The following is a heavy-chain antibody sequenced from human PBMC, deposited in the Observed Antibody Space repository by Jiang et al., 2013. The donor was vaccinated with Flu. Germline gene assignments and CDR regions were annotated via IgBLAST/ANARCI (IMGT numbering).Heavy chain of an antibody. CDR2: IIPILGIA. D-gene: IGHD2-15*01. J-gene: IGHJ4*02. V-gene: IGHV1-69*09. CDR1: GGTFSSYA. Sequence: VQLVESGAEVKKPGSSVKVSCKASGGTFSSYAISWVRQAPGQGLEWMGGIIPILGIANYAQKFQGRVTITADKSTSTAYMELSSLRSEDTAVYYCAREELGHRKGRDCSGSSCYGIDYWGQGTLVTVSS. CDR3: AREELGHRKGRDCSGSSCYGIDY.